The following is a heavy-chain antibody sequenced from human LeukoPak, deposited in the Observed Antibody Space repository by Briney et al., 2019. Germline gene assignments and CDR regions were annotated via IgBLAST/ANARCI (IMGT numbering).Heavy chain of an antibody. J-gene: IGHJ4*02. D-gene: IGHD2-15*01. CDR1: GFTFSDYY. V-gene: IGHV3-11*01. CDR2: ISSSGSTI. CDR3: ARAVDIVVVVAATYYFDY. Sequence: GGSLRLSCAASGFTFSDYYMSWIRQAPGKGLEWVSYISSSGSTIYYADSVKGRFTISRDNAKNSLYLRMNSLRAEDTAVYYCARAVDIVVVVAATYYFDYWGQGTLVTVSS.